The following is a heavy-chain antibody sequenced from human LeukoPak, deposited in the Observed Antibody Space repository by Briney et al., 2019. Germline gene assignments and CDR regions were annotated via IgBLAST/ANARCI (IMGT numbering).Heavy chain of an antibody. CDR1: GFTFSSYD. CDR2: IGTAGEI. V-gene: IGHV3-13*01. CDR3: ARAAYSSTWYSRYFDL. Sequence: GGSLRLSCAASGFTFSSYDIHWVRQATGKGLEWVSGIGTAGEIYYPGSVKGRFTISRENAKNSLYLQMNRLSAGDTAVYYCARAAYSSTWYSRYFDLWGRGTLVTVSS. J-gene: IGHJ2*01. D-gene: IGHD6-13*01.